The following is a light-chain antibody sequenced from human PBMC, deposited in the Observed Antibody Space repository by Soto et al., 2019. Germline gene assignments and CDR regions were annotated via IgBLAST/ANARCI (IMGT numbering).Light chain of an antibody. V-gene: IGLV4-69*01. Sequence: QPVLTQSPSASASLGASVKLTCTLSSGHSNYAIAWHQQHPEKGPRYLMKLDSDGSHSKGDGIPDRFSGSSSGAERYLTISSLQSEADAYYYCQTWGTGPWVFGGGTKLTVL. J-gene: IGLJ3*02. CDR2: LDSDGSH. CDR1: SGHSNYA. CDR3: QTWGTGPWV.